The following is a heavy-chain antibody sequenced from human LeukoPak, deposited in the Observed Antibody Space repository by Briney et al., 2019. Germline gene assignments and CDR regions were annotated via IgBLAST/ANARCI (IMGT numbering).Heavy chain of an antibody. Sequence: PGGSLRLSCAASGLTFSNAWMSWVRQAPGKGLEWVGRIKSKTDGGTTDYAAPVKGRFTISRDDSKNTLYPQMNSLKTEDTAVYYCTTDQLYCGGDCPYDYWGQGTLVTVSS. CDR1: GLTFSNAW. J-gene: IGHJ4*02. CDR3: TTDQLYCGGDCPYDY. D-gene: IGHD2-21*02. V-gene: IGHV3-15*01. CDR2: IKSKTDGGTT.